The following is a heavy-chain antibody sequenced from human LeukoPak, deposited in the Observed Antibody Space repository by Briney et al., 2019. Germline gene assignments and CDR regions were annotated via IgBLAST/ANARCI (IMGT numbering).Heavy chain of an antibody. V-gene: IGHV4-34*01. Sequence: SETLSLTCAVYGGFFSGYYWSWIRQPPGKGLEWIGEINHSGSTNYNPSLKSQVTISVDTSKNQFSLKLSSVTAADTAVYYCARGRDDYVWGSYRYLDYWGQGTLVTVSS. CDR2: INHSGST. D-gene: IGHD3-16*02. J-gene: IGHJ4*02. CDR3: ARGRDDYVWGSYRYLDY. CDR1: GGFFSGYY.